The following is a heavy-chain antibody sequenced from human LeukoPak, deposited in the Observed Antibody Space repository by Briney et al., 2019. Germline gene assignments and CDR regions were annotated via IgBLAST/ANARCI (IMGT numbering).Heavy chain of an antibody. CDR1: GFTFSSYW. CDR2: INSDGSWT. Sequence: GGSLRLSCAASGFTFSSYWMHWVRQAPGKGLVWVSRINSDGSWTSYADSVKGRFTISKDNAKNTVYLQMNNLRAEDTAVYYCVSFYEAYWGRGTLVTVSS. J-gene: IGHJ4*02. D-gene: IGHD2/OR15-2a*01. V-gene: IGHV3-74*01. CDR3: VSFYEAY.